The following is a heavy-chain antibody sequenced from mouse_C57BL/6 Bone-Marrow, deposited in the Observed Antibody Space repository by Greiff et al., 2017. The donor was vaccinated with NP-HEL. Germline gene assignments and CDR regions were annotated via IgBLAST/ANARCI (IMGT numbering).Heavy chain of an antibody. J-gene: IGHJ3*01. CDR3: ARRWQLSLRVPWLAY. Sequence: QVQLQQPGAELVRPGTSVKLSCKASGYTFTSYWMHWVKQRPGQGLEWIGVIDPSDSYTNYNQKFKGKATLTVDTSSSTAYMQLSSLTSEDTAVYYCARRWQLSLRVPWLAYWGQGTRVTVSA. D-gene: IGHD3-2*02. CDR2: IDPSDSYT. CDR1: GYTFTSYW. V-gene: IGHV1-59*01.